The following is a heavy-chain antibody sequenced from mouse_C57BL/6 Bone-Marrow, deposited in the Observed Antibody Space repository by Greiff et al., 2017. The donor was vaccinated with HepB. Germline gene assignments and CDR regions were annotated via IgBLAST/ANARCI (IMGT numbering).Heavy chain of an antibody. Sequence: EVKLQESGPELVKPGASVKMSCKASGYTFTDYNMHWVKQSHGKSLEWIGYINPNNGGTSYNQKFKGKATLTVNKSSSTAYMELRSLTSEDSAVYYGAMWGLLRYLWYFDVWGTGTTVTVSS. D-gene: IGHD1-1*01. CDR2: INPNNGGT. CDR1: GYTFTDYN. V-gene: IGHV1-22*01. CDR3: AMWGLLRYLWYFDV. J-gene: IGHJ1*03.